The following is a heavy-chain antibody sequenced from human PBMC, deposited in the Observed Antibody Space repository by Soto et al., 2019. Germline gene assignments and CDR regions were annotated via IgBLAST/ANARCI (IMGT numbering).Heavy chain of an antibody. D-gene: IGHD5-12*01. CDR3: AKFAVATIVDY. CDR1: GYTFTSYY. J-gene: IGHJ4*02. V-gene: IGHV1-46*03. Sequence: QVQLVQSGAEVKKPGASVKVSCKASGYTFTSYYMHWVRQAPGQGLEWMGIINPSGGSTSYAQKFQGRVTMTRDTSTSTVYMELSSLSSEDTAVYYCAKFAVATIVDYCGQGTLVTVSS. CDR2: INPSGGST.